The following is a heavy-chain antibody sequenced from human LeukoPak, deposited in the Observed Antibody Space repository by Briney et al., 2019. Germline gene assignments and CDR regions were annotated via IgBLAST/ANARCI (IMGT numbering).Heavy chain of an antibody. V-gene: IGHV4-4*07. CDR1: GGSISSYY. J-gene: IGHJ3*02. CDR2: IYTSGST. CDR3: ARDRARYRGPHWASDAFDI. Sequence: PSETLSLTCTVSGGSISSYYWSWIRQPAGKGLEWIGRIYTSGSTNYNPSLKSRVTISVDTSKNQFSLKLSSVTAADTAVYYCARDRARYRGPHWASDAFDIWGQGTMVTVSS. D-gene: IGHD1-26*01.